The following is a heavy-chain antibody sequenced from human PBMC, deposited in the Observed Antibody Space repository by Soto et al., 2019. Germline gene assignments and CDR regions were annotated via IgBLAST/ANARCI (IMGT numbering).Heavy chain of an antibody. Sequence: GGSLRLFCAASGFTSSSYGMHWVRQAPGKGLEWVAVISYDGSNKYYADSVKGRFTISRDNSKNTLYLQMNSLRAEDTAVYYCAKDLKYQLLFGYYYGMDVWGQGTTVTVSS. CDR3: AKDLKYQLLFGYYYGMDV. V-gene: IGHV3-30*18. J-gene: IGHJ6*02. CDR1: GFTSSSYG. CDR2: ISYDGSNK. D-gene: IGHD2-2*01.